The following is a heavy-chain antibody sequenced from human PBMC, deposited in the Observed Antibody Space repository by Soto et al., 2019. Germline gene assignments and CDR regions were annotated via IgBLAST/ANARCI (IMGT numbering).Heavy chain of an antibody. CDR1: GVSFSDYA. V-gene: IGHV3-23*01. Sequence: PGGSLRLSCAASGVSFSDYAMTWVRQAPGKGLEWVAAISGSGDSTHYADSVKGRFTISRVNSNSTLFLQMNSLRVEDTDGYFCEKEDSTGWYVNWFEPWGQGTLVTVSS. D-gene: IGHD6-19*01. CDR3: EKEDSTGWYVNWFEP. J-gene: IGHJ5*02. CDR2: ISGSGDST.